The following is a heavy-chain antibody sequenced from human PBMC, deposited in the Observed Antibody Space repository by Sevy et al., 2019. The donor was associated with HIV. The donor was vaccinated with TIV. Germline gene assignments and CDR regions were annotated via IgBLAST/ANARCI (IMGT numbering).Heavy chain of an antibody. J-gene: IGHJ6*02. CDR3: ASDRALSGSYLEYYYYAMDV. Sequence: ASVKVSCKASGYTFITYYVHWVRQAPGQGLEWMGLIDPSGSTRYAQKFQGRVSMTGDTSTTTVYMELSSLPSEDTAVYYCASDRALSGSYLEYYYYAMDVWGQGTTVTVSS. CDR1: GYTFITYY. D-gene: IGHD1-26*01. V-gene: IGHV1-46*01. CDR2: IDPSGST.